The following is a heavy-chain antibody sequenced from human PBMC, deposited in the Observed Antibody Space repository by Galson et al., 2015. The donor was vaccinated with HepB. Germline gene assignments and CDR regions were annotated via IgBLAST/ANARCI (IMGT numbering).Heavy chain of an antibody. D-gene: IGHD3-3*01. V-gene: IGHV4-39*01. CDR1: GGSISNNSYC. CDR2: IYYSGST. CDR3: ARHPQRSAIFGVGTSDY. J-gene: IGHJ4*02. Sequence: ETLSLTCPVSGGSISNNSYCWGWIRQPPGKGLEWIGSIYYSGSTSYNPSLRSRVTISVDTSKSQFSLKLTSVSAADTAVYYCARHPQRSAIFGVGTSDYWGQGTLVTVSP.